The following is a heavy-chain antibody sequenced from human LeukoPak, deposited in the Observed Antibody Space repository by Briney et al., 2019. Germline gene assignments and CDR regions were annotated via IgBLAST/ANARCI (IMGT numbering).Heavy chain of an antibody. D-gene: IGHD6-19*01. Sequence: GASVKVSCKASGYTFTSYDINWVRQATGQGLEWMGWMNPNSGNTGYVQKFQGRVTMTRNTSISTAYMELSSLRSEATAVYYCARGAWQWLVPSYDYWGQGTLVTVSS. J-gene: IGHJ4*02. CDR2: MNPNSGNT. V-gene: IGHV1-8*01. CDR1: GYTFTSYD. CDR3: ARGAWQWLVPSYDY.